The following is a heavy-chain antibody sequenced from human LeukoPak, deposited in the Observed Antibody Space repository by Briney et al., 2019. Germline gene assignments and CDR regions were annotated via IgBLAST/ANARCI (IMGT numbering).Heavy chain of an antibody. D-gene: IGHD3-22*01. J-gene: IGHJ6*02. V-gene: IGHV1-69*13. CDR1: GGTFSSYA. CDR3: ARVLPEYDSSGDYFENYGMDV. Sequence: GASVKVSCKASGGTFSSYAISWVRQAPGQGLEWMGGIIPIFGTANYAQKFQGRVTITADESTSTAYMELSSLRSDDTAVYYCARVLPEYDSSGDYFENYGMDVWGQGTTVTVSS. CDR2: IIPIFGTA.